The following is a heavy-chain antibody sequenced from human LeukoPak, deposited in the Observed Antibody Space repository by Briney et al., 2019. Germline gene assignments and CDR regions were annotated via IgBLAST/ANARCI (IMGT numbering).Heavy chain of an antibody. D-gene: IGHD2-2*01. CDR2: IIPIFGTA. Sequence: EASVKVSCKASGGTFSSYAISWVRQAPGQGLEWMGGIIPIFGTANYAQKFQGRVTITTDESTSTAYMELSSLGSEDTAVYYCALLSDCIGYCSRPDYWGQGTLVTVSS. J-gene: IGHJ4*02. CDR1: GGTFSSYA. CDR3: ALLSDCIGYCSRPDY. V-gene: IGHV1-69*05.